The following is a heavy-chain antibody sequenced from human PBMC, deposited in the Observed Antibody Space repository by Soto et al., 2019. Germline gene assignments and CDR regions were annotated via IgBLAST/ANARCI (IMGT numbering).Heavy chain of an antibody. CDR3: ARVVSRITIFGVVRKKIDY. CDR1: GGSFSGYY. CDR2: INHSGST. J-gene: IGHJ4*02. V-gene: IGHV4-34*01. Sequence: SETLSLTCAVYGGSFSGYYWSRIRQPPGKGLEWIGEINHSGSTNYNPSLKSRVTISVDTSKNQFSLKLSSVTAADTAVYYCARVVSRITIFGVVRKKIDYWGQGTLVTVSS. D-gene: IGHD3-3*01.